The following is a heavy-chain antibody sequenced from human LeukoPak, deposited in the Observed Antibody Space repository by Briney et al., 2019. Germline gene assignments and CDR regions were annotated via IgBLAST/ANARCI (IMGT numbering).Heavy chain of an antibody. CDR1: GGSISSYY. CDR2: IYYSGST. J-gene: IGHJ4*02. CDR3: AREAAVAGTGGVDY. V-gene: IGHV4-59*01. D-gene: IGHD6-19*01. Sequence: SETLSLTCTVSGGSISSYYWSWIRQPPGKGLEWIGYIYYSGSTNYNPSLKSRVTISVDTSKNQFSLKLSSVTAADTAVYYCAREAAVAGTGGVDYWGQGTLVTVSS.